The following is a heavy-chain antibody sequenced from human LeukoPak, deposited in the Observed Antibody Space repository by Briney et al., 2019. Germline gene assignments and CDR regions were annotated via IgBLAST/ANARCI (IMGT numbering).Heavy chain of an antibody. D-gene: IGHD5-18*01. J-gene: IGHJ4*02. CDR1: GFTFSNSD. V-gene: IGHV3-30*02. Sequence: GGSLRLSCTASGFTFSNSDMNWVRQAPGKGLEWVAFIRYDGSNKYYADSVKGRFTISRDNSKNTLYLQMNSLRAEDTAVYYCAKDGDTAMPPLDYWGQGTLVTVSS. CDR3: AKDGDTAMPPLDY. CDR2: IRYDGSNK.